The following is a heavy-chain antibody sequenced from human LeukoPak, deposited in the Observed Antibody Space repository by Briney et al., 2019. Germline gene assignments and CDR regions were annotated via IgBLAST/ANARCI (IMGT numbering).Heavy chain of an antibody. V-gene: IGHV3-23*01. CDR1: GFTFRDYG. Sequence: GGTLRLSCAASGFTFRDYGMSWVRQAPGKGLEWVSALTGSGGTTYYADSVKGRFTISRDNSKNTLYLQMNSLRVEDTAVYYCARGGAARPDFWGQGTLVTVSS. D-gene: IGHD6-6*01. J-gene: IGHJ4*02. CDR2: LTGSGGTT. CDR3: ARGGAARPDF.